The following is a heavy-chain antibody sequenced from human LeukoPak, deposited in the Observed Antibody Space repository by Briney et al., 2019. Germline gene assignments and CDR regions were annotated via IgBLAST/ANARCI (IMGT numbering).Heavy chain of an antibody. CDR2: IKQDGSEK. Sequence: PGGSLRLSCAASGFTFSSYWMSWVRQAPGKGLEWVANIKQDGSEKYYVDSVKGRFTISRDNAKNSLYLQMNSLRAEDTAVYYCARDTSAFLTGYYYMDVWGKGTTVTVSS. CDR1: GFTFSSYW. D-gene: IGHD2-2*01. CDR3: ARDTSAFLTGYYYMDV. V-gene: IGHV3-7*03. J-gene: IGHJ6*03.